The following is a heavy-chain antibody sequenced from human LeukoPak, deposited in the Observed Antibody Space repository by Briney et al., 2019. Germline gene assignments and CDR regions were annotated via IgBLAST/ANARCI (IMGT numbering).Heavy chain of an antibody. J-gene: IGHJ5*01. CDR3: ARGRNLEWFDS. CDR1: GGSISSGYYY. D-gene: IGHD5-24*01. Sequence: SETLSLTCTVSGGSISSGYYYWSWIRQPPGKGLEWIGYIYYSGSTNYNPSLKSRVTISVDTSKNQFSLKLNSVTAADTAVYYCARGRNLEWFDSWGQGTLVTVSS. CDR2: IYYSGST. V-gene: IGHV4-61*01.